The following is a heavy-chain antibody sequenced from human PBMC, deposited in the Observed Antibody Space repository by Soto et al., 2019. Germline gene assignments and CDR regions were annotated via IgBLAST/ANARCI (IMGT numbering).Heavy chain of an antibody. D-gene: IGHD1-1*01. J-gene: IGHJ4*02. Sequence: VRLQESGPGLVAPSETLSLTCSVSGDSINNYYWSWIRQPAGKGLEWIGRIYSSGSANYNPSLKTRGTMSVDTSKNQVFLSVTSVPAADTAVYFCARGGTRSADLPTYWGQGIQVIVSS. CDR1: GDSINNYY. CDR3: ARGGTRSADLPTY. CDR2: IYSSGSA. V-gene: IGHV4-4*07.